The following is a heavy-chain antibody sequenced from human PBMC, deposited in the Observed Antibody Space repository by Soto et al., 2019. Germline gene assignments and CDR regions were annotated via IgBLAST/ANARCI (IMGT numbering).Heavy chain of an antibody. D-gene: IGHD6-19*01. CDR2: MNPNSGNT. Sequence: QVQLVQSGAEVKKSGASVRISCKASGYTFNRHDINWVRQATGRGPEWIGWMNPNSGNTGYAQKFQGRVTMTRDSSITTAYMDLSSLTSEDTAIYYCAREGLYGSSQDNTFDIWGQGTMVTVSS. V-gene: IGHV1-8*01. J-gene: IGHJ3*02. CDR3: AREGLYGSSQDNTFDI. CDR1: GYTFNRHD.